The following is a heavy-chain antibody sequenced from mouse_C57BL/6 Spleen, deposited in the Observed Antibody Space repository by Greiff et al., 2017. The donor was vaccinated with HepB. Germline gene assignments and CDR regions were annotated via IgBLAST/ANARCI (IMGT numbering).Heavy chain of an antibody. CDR2: ISYDGSN. J-gene: IGHJ1*03. CDR1: GYSITSGYY. V-gene: IGHV3-6*01. CDR3: ARDLWTRYFDV. Sequence: ESGPGLVKPSQSLSLTCSVTGYSITSGYYWNWIRQFPGNKLEWMGYISYDGSNNYNPSLKNRISITRDTSKNQFFLKLNSVTTEDTATYYCARDLWTRYFDVWGTGTTVTVSS.